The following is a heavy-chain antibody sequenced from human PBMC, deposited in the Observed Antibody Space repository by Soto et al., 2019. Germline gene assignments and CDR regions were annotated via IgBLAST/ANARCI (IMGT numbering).Heavy chain of an antibody. J-gene: IGHJ4*02. D-gene: IGHD5-18*01. V-gene: IGHV4-34*01. CDR3: ARGLRDTAMVYFDY. CDR2: INHSGST. CDR1: GGSFSGYY. Sequence: ASETLSLTCAVYGGSFSGYYWSWIRQPPGKGLEWIGEINHSGSTNYNPSLKSRVTISVDTSKNQFSLKLSSVTAADTAVYYCARGLRDTAMVYFDYWGQGTLVTVSS.